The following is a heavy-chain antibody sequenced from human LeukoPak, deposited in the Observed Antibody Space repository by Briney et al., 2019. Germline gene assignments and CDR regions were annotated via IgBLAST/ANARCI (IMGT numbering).Heavy chain of an antibody. CDR3: TSSSRTFEAFDI. D-gene: IGHD2/OR15-2a*01. CDR2: IFYSGTT. V-gene: IGHV4-39*01. Sequence: SETLSLTCTVSGGSINSHNFYWGWIRQPPGKGLEWIGNIFYSGTTYYNPSLKSRVTISVDTSKNQFSLKLNSVTAADTAVYYCTSSSRTFEAFDIWGQGTMVTVSS. J-gene: IGHJ3*02. CDR1: GGSINSHNFY.